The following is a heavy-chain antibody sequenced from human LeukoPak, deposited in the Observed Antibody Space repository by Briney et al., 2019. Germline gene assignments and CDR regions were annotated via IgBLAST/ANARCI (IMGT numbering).Heavy chain of an antibody. D-gene: IGHD3-10*01. Sequence: PGGSLRLSCAASGFTFSGYAMSWVRQAPGKGLEWVSGVSRSGDSTYYVDSVKGRFTISRDNSKNTVYLQLNSLRAEDTAVYYCAKTTVTMVRGVITTGGAFDVWGQGTMVSVSS. V-gene: IGHV3-23*01. J-gene: IGHJ3*01. CDR2: VSRSGDST. CDR1: GFTFSGYA. CDR3: AKTTVTMVRGVITTGGAFDV.